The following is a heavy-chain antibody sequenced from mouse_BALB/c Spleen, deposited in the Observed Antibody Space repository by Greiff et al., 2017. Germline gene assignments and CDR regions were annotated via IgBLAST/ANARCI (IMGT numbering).Heavy chain of an antibody. Sequence: VMLVESGPGLVAPSQSLSITCTVSGFSLTSYGVHWVRQPPGKGLEWLGVIWAGGSTNYNSALMSRLSISKDNSKSQVFLKMNSLQTDDTAMYYCARETYYGNSAWFAYWGQGTLVTVSA. D-gene: IGHD2-10*01. V-gene: IGHV2-9*02. CDR3: ARETYYGNSAWFAY. J-gene: IGHJ3*01. CDR2: IWAGGST. CDR1: GFSLTSYG.